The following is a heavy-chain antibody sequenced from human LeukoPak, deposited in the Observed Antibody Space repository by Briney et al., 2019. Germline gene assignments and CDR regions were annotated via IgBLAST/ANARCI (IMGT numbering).Heavy chain of an antibody. V-gene: IGHV3-33*01. J-gene: IGHJ4*02. Sequence: GGSLRLSCAASGFTFSTYAMHWVRQAPGKGLEWVAVIWYDRTNKYYADSVKGRFTTSRDNSENTLYLQMSSLRAEDTAVYYCARDRLTTVTTFHFDYWGQGTLVTVSS. CDR1: GFTFSTYA. D-gene: IGHD4-17*01. CDR3: ARDRLTTVTTFHFDY. CDR2: IWYDRTNK.